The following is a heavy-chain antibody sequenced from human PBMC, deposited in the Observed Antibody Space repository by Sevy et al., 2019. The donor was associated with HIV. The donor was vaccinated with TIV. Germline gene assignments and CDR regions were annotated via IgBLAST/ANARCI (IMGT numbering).Heavy chain of an antibody. CDR3: ARDGPREGRGYSGYDLSYGMDV. J-gene: IGHJ6*02. CDR1: GFTFSSYS. Sequence: GGSLRLSCAASGFTFSSYSMNWVRQAPGKGLEWVSYISSSSSTIYYTDSVKGRFTISRDNAKNSLYLQMNSLRDEDTAGYYCARDGPREGRGYSGYDLSYGMDVWGQGTTVTVSS. V-gene: IGHV3-48*02. D-gene: IGHD5-12*01. CDR2: ISSSSSTI.